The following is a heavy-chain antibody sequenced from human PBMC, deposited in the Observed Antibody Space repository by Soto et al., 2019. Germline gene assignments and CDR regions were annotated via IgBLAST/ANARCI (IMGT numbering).Heavy chain of an antibody. CDR1: GFTFSSYA. D-gene: IGHD5-12*01. CDR3: PKHWLQRTPYFDY. J-gene: IGHJ4*02. CDR2: ISGSGGST. V-gene: IGHV3-23*01. Sequence: GGSLSLSCAASGFTFSSYAMSWVRQAPGKGLEWVSAISGSGGSTYYADSVKGRFTISRDNSKNTLYPQMNSLRAEDTAVYYCPKHWLQRTPYFDYRGQGTLVTVSS.